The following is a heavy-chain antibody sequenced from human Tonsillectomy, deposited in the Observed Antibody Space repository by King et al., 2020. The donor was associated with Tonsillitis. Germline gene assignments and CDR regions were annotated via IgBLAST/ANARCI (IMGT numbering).Heavy chain of an antibody. CDR2: IQYDGSEK. V-gene: IGHV3-30*02. J-gene: IGHJ6*02. CDR3: AKDPDYGGHYYYGMDV. D-gene: IGHD4-23*01. Sequence: VQLVESGGGVVQPGGSLRLSCAASGFTFSSYGMHWVRQAPGKGLEWVAFIQYDGSEKFYVDSVKGRFTVSRDNSNNTLNLQMNSLRAEDTAVYYCAKDPDYGGHYYYGMDVWGQGTTVTVSS. CDR1: GFTFSSYG.